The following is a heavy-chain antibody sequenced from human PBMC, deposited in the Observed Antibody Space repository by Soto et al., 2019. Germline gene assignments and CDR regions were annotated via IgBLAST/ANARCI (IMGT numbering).Heavy chain of an antibody. D-gene: IGHD3-3*01. CDR2: ISYDGSNK. CDR1: GFTFSSYG. J-gene: IGHJ3*02. V-gene: IGHV3-30*18. Sequence: GESLKISCAASGFTFSSYGMHWVRQAPGKGLEWVAVISYDGSNKYYADSVKGRFTISRDNSKNTLYLQMNSLRAEDTAVYYCAKGPSTTECAFDIWGQGTMVTVSS. CDR3: AKGPSTTECAFDI.